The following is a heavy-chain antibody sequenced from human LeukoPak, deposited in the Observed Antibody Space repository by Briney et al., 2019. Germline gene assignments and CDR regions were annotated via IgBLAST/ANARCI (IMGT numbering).Heavy chain of an antibody. V-gene: IGHV3-30-3*01. CDR1: GFTFSSYA. D-gene: IGHD3-10*01. CDR2: ITFDGNHK. CDR3: ARGPGDY. Sequence: PGGSLRLSCAASGFTFSSYAMHWVRQAPGKGLEWVAVITFDGNHKYYADSVKGRFTISRDNSNNTLHPQMNSLRHEDTAVYHCARGPGDYWGQGTLVTVSS. J-gene: IGHJ4*02.